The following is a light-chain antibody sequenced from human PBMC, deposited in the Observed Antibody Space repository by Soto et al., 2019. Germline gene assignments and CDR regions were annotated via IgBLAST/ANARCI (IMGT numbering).Light chain of an antibody. V-gene: IGKV3-20*01. Sequence: EIVLVQSPGTLSLSPGERATLSCRASQSVSNNYLAWYQQKPGQAPRLLIYGASSRATGVTDRFSGSGTGTDFSFTMNRLGPEDFAVYDCQQYGVSHLMFTGGQGTKVGVK. CDR1: QSVSNNY. CDR2: GAS. CDR3: QQYGVSHLMFT. J-gene: IGKJ2*01.